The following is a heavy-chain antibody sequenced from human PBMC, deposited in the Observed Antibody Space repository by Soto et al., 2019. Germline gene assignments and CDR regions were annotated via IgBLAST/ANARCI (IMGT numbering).Heavy chain of an antibody. CDR2: ISYDGSNK. CDR1: GFTFSSYG. CDR3: AKDSTSLGFYYYYGMDV. D-gene: IGHD4-4*01. Sequence: LRLSCAASGFTFSSYGMHWVRQAPGKGLEWVAVISYDGSNKYYADSVKGRFTISRDNSKNTLYLQMNSLRAEDTAVYYCAKDSTSLGFYYYYGMDVWGQGTTVTVSS. V-gene: IGHV3-30*18. J-gene: IGHJ6*02.